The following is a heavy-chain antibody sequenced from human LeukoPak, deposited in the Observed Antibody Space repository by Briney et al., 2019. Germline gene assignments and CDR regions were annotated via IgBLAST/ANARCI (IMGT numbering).Heavy chain of an antibody. Sequence: GESLKISCKASGYTFHNYRIGRVRQMPGKGLEWMGIIYPGDSDTRYSPSFQGQVTISADKSINTTYLQWSSLKASDTAMYYWALSVPKCFDPWGRGTLVTVSS. D-gene: IGHD3-10*02. J-gene: IGHJ5*02. CDR1: GYTFHNYR. CDR3: ALSVPKCFDP. CDR2: IYPGDSDT. V-gene: IGHV5-51*01.